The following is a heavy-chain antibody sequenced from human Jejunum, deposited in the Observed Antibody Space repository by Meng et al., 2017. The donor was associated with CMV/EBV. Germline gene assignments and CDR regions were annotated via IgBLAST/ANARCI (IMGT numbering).Heavy chain of an antibody. V-gene: IGHV7-4-1*02. J-gene: IGHJ4*02. CDR2: INTNTGNP. CDR3: ARKSHYFGSGSSYSPGDY. Sequence: TFTSYGMNWVRQAPGQGREWMGWINTNTGNPTYAQGFTGRFVFSLDTSVSTAYLQISSLKAEDTAVYFCARKSHYFGSGSSYSPGDYWGQGTLVTVSS. D-gene: IGHD3-10*01. CDR1: TFTSYG.